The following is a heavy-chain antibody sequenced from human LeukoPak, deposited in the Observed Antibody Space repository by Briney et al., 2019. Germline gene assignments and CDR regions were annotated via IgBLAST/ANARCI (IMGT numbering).Heavy chain of an antibody. V-gene: IGHV4-61*05. D-gene: IGHD2-2*01. CDR2: IYYSGST. CDR1: GGSIRSSNYY. J-gene: IGHJ5*02. CDR3: ARLTVPLRFDP. Sequence: SETLSLTCTVSGGSIRSSNYYWGWIRQPPGKGLEWIGYIYYSGSTNYNPSLKSRVTISVDTSKNQFSLKLNSVSAADTAVYYCARLTVPLRFDPWGQGTLVTVSS.